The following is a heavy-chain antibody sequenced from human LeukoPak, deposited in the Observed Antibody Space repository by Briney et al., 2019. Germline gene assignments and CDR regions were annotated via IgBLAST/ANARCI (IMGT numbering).Heavy chain of an antibody. Sequence: PSETLSLTCTVSGASVSSASYWSWIRQPPGKGLEWIGYIYYSGSTNYNPSLKSRVTISVDTSKNQFSLKLSSVTAADTAVYYCARIASSSSWSFYYYYGMDVWGQGTTVTVSS. CDR1: GASVSSASY. J-gene: IGHJ6*02. V-gene: IGHV4-61*01. CDR3: ARIASSSSWSFYYYYGMDV. CDR2: IYYSGST. D-gene: IGHD6-13*01.